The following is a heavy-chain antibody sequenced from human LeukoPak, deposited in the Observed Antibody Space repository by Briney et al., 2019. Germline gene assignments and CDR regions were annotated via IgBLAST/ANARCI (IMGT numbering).Heavy chain of an antibody. D-gene: IGHD3-10*01. CDR3: ARDPVRYYGSGSYYHGTFDY. Sequence: SETLSLTCTVSGGSISSYYWSWIRQPPAKGLEWIGYIYYSGSTNYNPSLKSRVTISVDMSNKQLSLKLSSVTAADTAVYYCARDPVRYYGSGSYYHGTFDYWGQGTLVTVSS. J-gene: IGHJ4*02. CDR2: IYYSGST. CDR1: GGSISSYY. V-gene: IGHV4-59*01.